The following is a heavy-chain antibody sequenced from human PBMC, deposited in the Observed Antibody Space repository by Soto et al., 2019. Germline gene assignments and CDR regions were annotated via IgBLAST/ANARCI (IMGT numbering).Heavy chain of an antibody. CDR3: TTDGVVTEGVDAFDI. CDR1: GFTFSNAW. J-gene: IGHJ3*02. CDR2: IKSKTDGGTT. D-gene: IGHD2-21*02. V-gene: IGHV3-15*01. Sequence: GGSLRLSCAASGFTFSNAWMSWVRQAPGKGLEWVGRIKSKTDGGTTDYAAPVKGRFTISRDDSKDTLYLQMNSLKTEDTAVYYCTTDGVVTEGVDAFDIWGQGTMVTVSS.